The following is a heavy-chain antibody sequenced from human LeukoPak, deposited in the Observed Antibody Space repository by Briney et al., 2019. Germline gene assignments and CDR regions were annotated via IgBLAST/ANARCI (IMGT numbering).Heavy chain of an antibody. CDR1: GGTFSSYA. CDR2: IIPIFGTA. D-gene: IGHD1-20*01. Sequence: SVKVSCKASGGTFSSYAISWVRQAPGQGLEWMGGIIPIFGTANYAQKFQGRVTITTDESTSTAYMELSSLRAEDTAMYYCATDGLTGTTDGTLESWGQGTLVTVSS. CDR3: ATDGLTGTTDGTLES. J-gene: IGHJ4*02. V-gene: IGHV1-69*05.